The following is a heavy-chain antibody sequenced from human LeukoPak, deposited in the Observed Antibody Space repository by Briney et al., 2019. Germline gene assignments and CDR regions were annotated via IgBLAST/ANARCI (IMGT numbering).Heavy chain of an antibody. J-gene: IGHJ3*02. CDR1: GGSISSYY. V-gene: IGHV4-4*07. Sequence: SETLSLTCTVSGGSISSYYWSWIRQPAGKGLEWIGRIYTSGSTNYNPSLKSRVTMPVDTSKNQFSLKLSSVTAADTAVYYCAGAGTGYSSGWYQDAFAIWGQGRMVTVSS. D-gene: IGHD6-19*01. CDR2: IYTSGST. CDR3: AGAGTGYSSGWYQDAFAI.